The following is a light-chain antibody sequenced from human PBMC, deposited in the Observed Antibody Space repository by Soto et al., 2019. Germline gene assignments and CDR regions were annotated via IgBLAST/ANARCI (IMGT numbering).Light chain of an antibody. Sequence: QSVLTQPPSASGTPGQRVTISCSGSSSNIGSNPVHWYQQVPGTAPKLLIHNNNQRPSGVPARFSGSTSGTSASLAISGLRSEDEADYYCAAWDDSLNGVLFGGGTKLTVL. CDR3: AAWDDSLNGVL. J-gene: IGLJ2*01. CDR1: SSNIGSNP. V-gene: IGLV1-44*01. CDR2: NNN.